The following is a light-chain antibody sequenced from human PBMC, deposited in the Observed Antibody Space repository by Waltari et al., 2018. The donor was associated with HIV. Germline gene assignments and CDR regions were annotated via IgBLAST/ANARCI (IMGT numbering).Light chain of an antibody. CDR3: SSSTNSSPVV. V-gene: IGLV2-14*01. Sequence: QSALTQPASVSGPPGQSITISCPGTSIAVGGFNSVSWYQHHPGEAPRLMIYEVSNRPSGISNRFSGSKSGNTASLTISGLQAEDEADYFCSSSTNSSPVVFGGGTKLTVL. CDR1: SIAVGGFNS. J-gene: IGLJ3*02. CDR2: EVS.